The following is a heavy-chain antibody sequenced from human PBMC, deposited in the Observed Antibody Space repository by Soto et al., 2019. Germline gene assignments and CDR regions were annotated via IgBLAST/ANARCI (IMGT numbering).Heavy chain of an antibody. CDR3: AKAQHIVVVTAIFH. D-gene: IGHD2-21*02. J-gene: IGHJ4*02. CDR1: GFTFSSYA. Sequence: EVQLLESGGGLVQPGGSLRLSCAASGFTFSSYAMSWVRQAPGKGLEWVSAISGSGGSTYYADSVTGRFTISRDNYKTTLYLQMNRRRAEDTAVYYCAKAQHIVVVTAIFHWGQGTLVTVSS. CDR2: ISGSGGST. V-gene: IGHV3-23*01.